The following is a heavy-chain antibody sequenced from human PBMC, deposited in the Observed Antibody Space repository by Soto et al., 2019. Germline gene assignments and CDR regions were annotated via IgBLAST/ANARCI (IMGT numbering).Heavy chain of an antibody. CDR3: VSSLDYYYYMDV. J-gene: IGHJ6*03. Sequence: SETLSLTCTASGGSISSSSRYWGWIRQPPGKGLEWIGSSHYGGSTHYNPSLKSRVTISVDTSKNQFSVRLTSVTAADTAVYYCVSSLDYYYYMDVWGKGTTVTVSS. CDR1: GGSISSSSRY. V-gene: IGHV4-39*01. D-gene: IGHD6-19*01. CDR2: SHYGGST.